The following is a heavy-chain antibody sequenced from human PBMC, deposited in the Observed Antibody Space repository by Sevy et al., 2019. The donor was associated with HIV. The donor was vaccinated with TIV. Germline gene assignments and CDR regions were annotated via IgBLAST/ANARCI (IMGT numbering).Heavy chain of an antibody. V-gene: IGHV3-49*03. CDR2: IRGKAHGGTT. CDR1: GFTFADYG. D-gene: IGHD3-9*01. CDR3: SRNGEDYYDILTGQFHFDY. J-gene: IGHJ4*02. Sequence: GGSVRLSCTASGFTFADYGMGWFRQAPGKGLEWVGFIRGKAHGGTTEYAASVKGRFTISRDDSKSIAYLQMNSLKNEDTAVYFCSRNGEDYYDILTGQFHFDYWGQGALVTVSS.